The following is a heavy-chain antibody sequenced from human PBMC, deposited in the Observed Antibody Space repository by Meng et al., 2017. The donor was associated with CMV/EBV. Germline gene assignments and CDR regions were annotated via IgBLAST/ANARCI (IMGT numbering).Heavy chain of an antibody. J-gene: IGHJ6*02. CDR2: IYPGDSDT. Sequence: GESLKISCKGSGYSFTSYWIGWVRQMPGKGLEWMGIIYPGDSDTRYSPSFQGQVTISADKSISTAYLQWSSLKASDTAMYYCARHLTGGHYCGSGSSYGPYYYYGMDVWGQGTTVTVSS. D-gene: IGHD3-10*01. CDR1: GYSFTSYW. V-gene: IGHV5-51*01. CDR3: ARHLTGGHYCGSGSSYGPYYYYGMDV.